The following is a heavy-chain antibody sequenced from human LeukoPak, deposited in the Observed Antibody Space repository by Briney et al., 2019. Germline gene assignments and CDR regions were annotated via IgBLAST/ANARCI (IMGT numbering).Heavy chain of an antibody. V-gene: IGHV3-30-3*01. CDR2: ISYDGSNK. D-gene: IGHD7-27*01. CDR3: AKGTGDTGYYFDY. J-gene: IGHJ4*02. Sequence: GGSLRLSCAASGFTFSSYAMHWVRQAPGKGLEWVAVISYDGSNKYYADSVKGRFIISRDNSENTLYLQMSGLRAEDTAVYHCAKGTGDTGYYFDYWGQGTLVTVSS. CDR1: GFTFSSYA.